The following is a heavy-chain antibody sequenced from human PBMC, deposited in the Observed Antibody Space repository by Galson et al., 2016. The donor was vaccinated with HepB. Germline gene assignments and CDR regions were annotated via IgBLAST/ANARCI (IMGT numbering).Heavy chain of an antibody. CDR1: GNTLSELA. V-gene: IGHV1-24*01. CDR3: AADMGISDY. Sequence: SVKVSCKVSGNTLSELAIQWVRQAPGKGPEWMGGFDPEKPETLYAQKFTGGLTLTEDTSTDTVYMDLSSLTSEDTATYYCAADMGISDYWGQGTFVTVSS. J-gene: IGHJ4*02. CDR2: FDPEKPET. D-gene: IGHD1-26*01.